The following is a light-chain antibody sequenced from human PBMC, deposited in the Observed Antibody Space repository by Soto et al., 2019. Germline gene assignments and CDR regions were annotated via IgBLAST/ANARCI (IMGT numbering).Light chain of an antibody. V-gene: IGLV1-44*01. J-gene: IGLJ1*01. Sequence: QSVLTQPPSLSATPGQRVNISCSGSFSNIGDNAVNWYQQLPGAAPKLLIYLNDQRPSGVPDRFSGSKSGTSAFLAISGLQYEDEAHYYCAAWDDSLNALFGTGTKVTVL. CDR3: AAWDDSLNAL. CDR1: FSNIGDNA. CDR2: LND.